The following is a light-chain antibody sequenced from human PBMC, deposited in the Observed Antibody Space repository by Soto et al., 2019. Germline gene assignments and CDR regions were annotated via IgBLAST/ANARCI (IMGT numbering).Light chain of an antibody. V-gene: IGLV2-14*03. CDR1: SSDLGGYNF. CDR3: SSYTSSTTLVV. Sequence: QSALTQPASVSGSPGQSITISCTGTSSDLGGYNFVSWYQHHPGKAPKLMIYDVTNRPSGVSNRFSGPKSGNTASLTISGLQAEDEADYYCSSYTSSTTLVVFGTGTKVTVL. CDR2: DVT. J-gene: IGLJ1*01.